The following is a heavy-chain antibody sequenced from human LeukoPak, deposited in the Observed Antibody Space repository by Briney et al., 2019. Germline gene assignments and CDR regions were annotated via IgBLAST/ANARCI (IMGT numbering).Heavy chain of an antibody. D-gene: IGHD6-19*01. CDR2: ISGSGGST. CDR3: AKSSGKEAVAALDY. J-gene: IGHJ4*02. V-gene: IGHV3-23*01. CDR1: RFIFSSYW. Sequence: GGSLRLSCATSRFIFSSYWMTWVRRTPGKGLEWVPAISGSGGSTYYADSVKGRFAISRDNSKNTLYLQMNSLRAEDTAVYYCAKSSGKEAVAALDYWGQGTLVTVSS.